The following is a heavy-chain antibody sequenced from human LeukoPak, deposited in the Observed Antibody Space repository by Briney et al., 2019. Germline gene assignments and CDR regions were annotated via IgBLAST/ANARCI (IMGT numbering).Heavy chain of an antibody. J-gene: IGHJ4*02. CDR3: AKHPNYYDTLFDY. Sequence: GGSLRLSCAASGFTFSSYWMHWVRQAPGKGLVWVSRINSDGSSTTYAASVKGRFTISRDNAKNTLYLQMNSLRAEDTAVYYCAKHPNYYDTLFDYWGQGTLVTVSS. V-gene: IGHV3-74*01. CDR2: INSDGSST. D-gene: IGHD3-22*01. CDR1: GFTFSSYW.